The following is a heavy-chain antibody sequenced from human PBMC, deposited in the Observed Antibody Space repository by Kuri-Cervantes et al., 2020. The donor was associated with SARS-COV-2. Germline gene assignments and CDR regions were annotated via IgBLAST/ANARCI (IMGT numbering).Heavy chain of an antibody. CDR3: AKEGVVSAEYDY. CDR1: GFTFSSYG. J-gene: IGHJ4*02. D-gene: IGHD2/OR15-2a*01. V-gene: IGHV3-30*02. CDR2: IRYDGSNK. Sequence: GGSLRLSCAASGFTFSSYGMHWVRQAPGKGLEWVAFIRYDGSNKYYADSVKGRFTISRDNSKNTLYLQMNSLRAEDTAVYYCAKEGVVSAEYDYWGQETLVTVSS.